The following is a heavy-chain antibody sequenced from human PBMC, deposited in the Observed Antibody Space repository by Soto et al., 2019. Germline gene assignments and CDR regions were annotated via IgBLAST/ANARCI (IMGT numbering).Heavy chain of an antibody. V-gene: IGHV1-69*13. J-gene: IGHJ4*02. CDR1: GGTFSSYA. CDR3: ARDRKYYDSSGYYDD. CDR2: IIPIFGTA. Sequence: ASVKVSCKASGGTFSSYAISWVRQAPGQGLEWMGGIIPIFGTANYAQKFQGRVTITADESTSTAYMELSSLRAEDTAVYYCARDRKYYDSSGYYDDWGQGTLVTVSS. D-gene: IGHD3-22*01.